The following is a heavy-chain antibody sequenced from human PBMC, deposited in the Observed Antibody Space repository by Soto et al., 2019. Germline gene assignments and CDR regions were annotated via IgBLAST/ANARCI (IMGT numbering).Heavy chain of an antibody. V-gene: IGHV3-30*03. CDR3: ATPDAMIVVDENACDI. Sequence: LRLSCAASGFTFSSYGMHWVRQAPGKGLEWVAVISYDGSNKYYADSVKGRFTISRDNSKNTLYLQMNSLRAEDTAVYYCATPDAMIVVDENACDIWGQGTMVTVSS. CDR1: GFTFSSYG. CDR2: ISYDGSNK. J-gene: IGHJ3*02. D-gene: IGHD3-22*01.